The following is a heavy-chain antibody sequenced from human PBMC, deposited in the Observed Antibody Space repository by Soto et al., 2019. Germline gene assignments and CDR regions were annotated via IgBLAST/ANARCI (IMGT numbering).Heavy chain of an antibody. V-gene: IGHV4-59*01. CDR2: IYYRGST. Sequence: SETLSLTCTVSGVSISSDYWSWIRQPPGKGLEWIGYIYYRGSTNYNPSLKSRVSISVDRSKNQFSLKLSSVTAADTAVYFCARQGVELTTIWANWFDPWGQGTLVTVPQ. CDR3: ARQGVELTTIWANWFDP. D-gene: IGHD4-4*01. CDR1: GVSISSDY. J-gene: IGHJ5*02.